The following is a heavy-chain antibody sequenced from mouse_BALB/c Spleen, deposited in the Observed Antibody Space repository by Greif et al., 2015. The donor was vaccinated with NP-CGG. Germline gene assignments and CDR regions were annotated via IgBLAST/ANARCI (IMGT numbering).Heavy chain of an antibody. V-gene: IGHV2-2*02. CDR2: IWSGGST. Sequence: VQRVESGPGLVQPSQSLSITCTVSGFSLTSYGVHWVRQSPGKGLEWLGVIWSGGSTDYNAAFISRLGISKDNSKSXVFFKMNSLQANDTAIYYCARREYGNYVWFAYWGQGTLVTVSA. J-gene: IGHJ3*01. CDR1: GFSLTSYG. CDR3: ARREYGNYVWFAY. D-gene: IGHD2-10*02.